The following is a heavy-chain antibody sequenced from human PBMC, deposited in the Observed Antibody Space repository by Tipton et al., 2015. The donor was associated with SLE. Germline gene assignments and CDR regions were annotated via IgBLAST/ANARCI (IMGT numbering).Heavy chain of an antibody. CDR2: ILGSGGST. J-gene: IGHJ4*02. V-gene: IGHV3-23*01. CDR3: ASRTEVPRRFDY. CDR1: GFTFTTYA. D-gene: IGHD1-1*01. Sequence: SLRLSCAASGFTFTTYAMSWVRQAPGKGLEWVSTILGSGGSTYYADSVKGRFTISRDNSKNTLYLQTNSLRAEDTAVYYCASRTEVPRRFDYWGRGTLVTVSS.